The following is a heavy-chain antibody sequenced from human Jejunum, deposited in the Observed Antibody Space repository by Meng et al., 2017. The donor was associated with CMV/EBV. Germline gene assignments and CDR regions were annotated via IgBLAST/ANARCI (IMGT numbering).Heavy chain of an antibody. D-gene: IGHD6-19*01. CDR1: GYTFTIYD. J-gene: IGHJ4*02. V-gene: IGHV1-8*01. Sequence: LLESVVWVKNPGAASKFSFKASGYTFTIYDINWVRQGTGQGLEWMGWMNPNRGTTGYAQKFQGRVTMTRNISKSTAYMDLSSLRSEDTAVYYCATGVADFEYWGQGTLVTVSS. CDR2: MNPNRGTT. CDR3: ATGVADFEY.